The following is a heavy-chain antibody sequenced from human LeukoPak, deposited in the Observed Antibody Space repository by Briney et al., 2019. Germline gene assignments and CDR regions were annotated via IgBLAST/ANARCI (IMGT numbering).Heavy chain of an antibody. CDR1: GFSCTSSA. CDR3: AADLLGAAAYS. J-gene: IGHJ5*02. Sequence: SVKVSCKASGFSCTSSAVQWVRQARGQRLEWIGWIVVGSGTTRYAQNFQERVTISRDMSTTTAYMELSSLRSGDTAVYYCAADLLGAAAYSWGQGTLVTVSS. D-gene: IGHD6-13*01. V-gene: IGHV1-58*01. CDR2: IVVGSGTT.